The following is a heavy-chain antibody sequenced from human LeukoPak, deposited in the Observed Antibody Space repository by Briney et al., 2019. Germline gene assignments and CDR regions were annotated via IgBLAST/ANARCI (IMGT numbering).Heavy chain of an antibody. CDR3: AKDAPTRMYGVGDAFDI. CDR1: GGTFSSYG. J-gene: IGHJ3*02. CDR2: ISGSGGST. Sequence: SCKASGGTFSSYGMSWVRQAPGKGLEWVSAISGSGGSTYYADSVKGRFTISRDNSKNTLYLQMNSLRAEDTAVYYCAKDAPTRMYGVGDAFDIWGQGTMVTVSS. V-gene: IGHV3-23*01. D-gene: IGHD1-26*01.